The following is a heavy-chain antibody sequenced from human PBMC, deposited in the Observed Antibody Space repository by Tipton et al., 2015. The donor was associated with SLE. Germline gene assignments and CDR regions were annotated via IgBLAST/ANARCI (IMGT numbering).Heavy chain of an antibody. J-gene: IGHJ3*02. CDR2: IYYSGST. Sequence: GLVKPSETLSLTCTVSGGSISSSSYYWGWIRQPPGKGLEWIGSIYYSGSTYYNPSLKSRVTISVDTSKNQFSLKLSSVTAADTAVYYCARGGSGERMAFDIWGQGTMVTVSS. D-gene: IGHD3-10*01. CDR3: ARGGSGERMAFDI. CDR1: GGSISSSSYY. V-gene: IGHV4-39*07.